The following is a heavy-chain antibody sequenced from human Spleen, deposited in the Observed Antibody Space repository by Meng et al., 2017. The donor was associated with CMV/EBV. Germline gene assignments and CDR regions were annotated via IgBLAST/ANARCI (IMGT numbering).Heavy chain of an antibody. D-gene: IGHD3-10*01. V-gene: IGHV3-48*04. Sequence: GESLKISCAASGFTFSLYSMNWVRQAPGKGLEWVAFIISSSGTMYYADSVKGRFTISRDNAKNSLYLQMNSLRAEDTAVYYCARDNYGYKLSVDVWGQGTTVTVSS. CDR1: GFTFSLYS. CDR3: ARDNYGYKLSVDV. CDR2: IISSSGTM. J-gene: IGHJ6*02.